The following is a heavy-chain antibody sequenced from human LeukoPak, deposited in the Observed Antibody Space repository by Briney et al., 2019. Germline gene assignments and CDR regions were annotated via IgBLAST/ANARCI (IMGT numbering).Heavy chain of an antibody. V-gene: IGHV1-2*02. Sequence: ASVKVSCKASGYTFTGYYMHWVRQAPGQWLEWMGWINPNSGGTNYAQKFQGRVTMTRDTSISTAYMELSRLRSDDTAVYYCARPGVVVPAATLDYWGQGTLVTVSS. CDR2: INPNSGGT. J-gene: IGHJ4*02. D-gene: IGHD2-2*01. CDR3: ARPGVVVPAATLDY. CDR1: GYTFTGYY.